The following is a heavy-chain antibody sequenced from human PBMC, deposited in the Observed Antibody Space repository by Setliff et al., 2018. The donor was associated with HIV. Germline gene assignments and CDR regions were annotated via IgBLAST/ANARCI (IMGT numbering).Heavy chain of an antibody. V-gene: IGHV4-34*01. D-gene: IGHD6-19*01. CDR2: INDSGST. J-gene: IGHJ4*02. CDR1: GGSVSGYY. Sequence: KSSETLSLTCEVYGGSVSGYYWSWIRQSPEKGLEWIGAINDSGSTSYDQSLKSRFTISVDMSNKQFSLNLKSVTAADTAIFYCARRTSFVAGEVAGNFYYWGQGTPVTVSS. CDR3: ARRTSFVAGEVAGNFYY.